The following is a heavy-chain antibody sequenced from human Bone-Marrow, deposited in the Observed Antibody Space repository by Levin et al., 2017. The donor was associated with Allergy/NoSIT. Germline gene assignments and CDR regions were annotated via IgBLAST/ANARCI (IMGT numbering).Heavy chain of an antibody. Sequence: GGSLRLSCAASGFTFSDYYMSWIRQAPGKGLEWVSYISSSGSTIYYADSVKGRFTISRDNAKNSLYLQMNSLRAEDTAVYYCARDEGYYDSSGYYREVGGLDYWGQGTLVTVSS. J-gene: IGHJ4*02. CDR2: ISSSGSTI. V-gene: IGHV3-11*01. CDR3: ARDEGYYDSSGYYREVGGLDY. CDR1: GFTFSDYY. D-gene: IGHD3-22*01.